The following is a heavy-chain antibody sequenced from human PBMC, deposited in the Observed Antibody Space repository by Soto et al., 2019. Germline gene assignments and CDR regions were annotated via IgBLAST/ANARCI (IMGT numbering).Heavy chain of an antibody. J-gene: IGHJ4*02. V-gene: IGHV3-23*01. Sequence: GGSLRLSCEASGFTFGNYAMTWVRQGPGRGLEWVSALSGSSLNTYYADSVRGRFTISRDNSKNTVYLQMNSLRPDDTAVYYCARDRDGGTYTYFDNWGQGTRVTVSS. CDR3: ARDRDGGTYTYFDN. CDR2: LSGSSLNT. D-gene: IGHD1-26*01. CDR1: GFTFGNYA.